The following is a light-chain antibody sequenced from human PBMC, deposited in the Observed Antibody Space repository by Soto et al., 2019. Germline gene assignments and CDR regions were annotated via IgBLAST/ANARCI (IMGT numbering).Light chain of an antibody. J-gene: IGLJ2*01. CDR2: DVR. CDR3: TSYRTISTLV. V-gene: IGLV2-14*03. CDR1: SSDIGDYNF. Sequence: QSVLTQPASVSGSPGQSITISCTGTSSDIGDYNFVSWYQQHPGKAPRLMIYDVRNRPSGVSTRFSGSKSGNTASLTISGLEAVDEADYYCTSYRTISTLVFGGGTKLTVL.